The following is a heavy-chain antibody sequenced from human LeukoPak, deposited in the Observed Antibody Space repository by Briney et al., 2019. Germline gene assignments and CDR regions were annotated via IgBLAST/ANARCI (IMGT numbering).Heavy chain of an antibody. D-gene: IGHD4-17*01. J-gene: IGHJ4*02. CDR2: IRYDGSNE. V-gene: IGHV3-30*02. Sequence: GGSLRLSCAASGFTFSSYGMHWVRQAPGKGLEWMAFIRYDGSNEYYADSVKGRFTISRDNSKNTLYLQMNSLRAEDTAVYYCATPPTVTRNYWGQGTLVTVSS. CDR3: ATPPTVTRNY. CDR1: GFTFSSYG.